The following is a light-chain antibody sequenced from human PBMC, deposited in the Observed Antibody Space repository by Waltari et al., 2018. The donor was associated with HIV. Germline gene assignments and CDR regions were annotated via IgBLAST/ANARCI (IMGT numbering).Light chain of an antibody. CDR2: DAS. CDR3: QQYDNLPYT. CDR1: QDISNY. V-gene: IGKV1-33*01. J-gene: IGKJ2*01. Sequence: DIQMTQSPSSLSASVGERVTITCQASQDISNYLNWYQQKPGKAPKVLIYDASNLKTGVPSRFSGSGSGTDFTFTISSLQPEDIATYYCQQYDNLPYTFGQGTKLEIK.